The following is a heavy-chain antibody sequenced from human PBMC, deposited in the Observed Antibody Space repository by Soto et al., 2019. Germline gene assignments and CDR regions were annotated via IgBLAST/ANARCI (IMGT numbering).Heavy chain of an antibody. V-gene: IGHV3-23*01. CDR1: GFTFSSYA. D-gene: IGHD5-12*01. J-gene: IGHJ1*01. CDR2: ISGSGGST. Sequence: GGSLRLSCAASGFTFSSYAMSWVRQAPGKGLEWVSAISGSGGSTYYADSVKGRFTISRDNSKNTLYLQMNSLRAEDTAVYYCAGSAYSGYDLVPLKPLGGDYALEAEYFQHWGQGTLVTVSS. CDR3: AGSAYSGYDLVPLKPLGGDYALEAEYFQH.